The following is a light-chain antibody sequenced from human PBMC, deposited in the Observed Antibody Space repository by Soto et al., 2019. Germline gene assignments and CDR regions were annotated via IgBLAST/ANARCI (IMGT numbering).Light chain of an antibody. CDR3: QQSNTFPLT. CDR1: QDINSW. Sequence: DIQMTQSPSSVSASVGDRVTITCRASQDINSWLTWYQQKPGKAPKVLIYIASRLQSGVPSRFSGRGSGTDFSLTISNLQHEDFVTYFCQQSNTFPLTLRGGTKVDI. V-gene: IGKV1-12*01. CDR2: IAS. J-gene: IGKJ4*01.